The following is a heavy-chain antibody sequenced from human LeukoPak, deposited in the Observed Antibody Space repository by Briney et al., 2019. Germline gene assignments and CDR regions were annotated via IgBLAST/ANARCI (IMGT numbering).Heavy chain of an antibody. Sequence: GGSLRLSCAASGFTFSSYAMSWVRQAPGKGLEWVSAISGSGGSTYYADSVKGRFTISRDNSKNTLYLQMNSLRAEDTAVYYCAKDPYRSDYGGNSLDYWGQGTLVTVSS. CDR3: AKDPYRSDYGGNSLDY. D-gene: IGHD4-23*01. CDR1: GFTFSSYA. CDR2: ISGSGGST. J-gene: IGHJ4*02. V-gene: IGHV3-23*01.